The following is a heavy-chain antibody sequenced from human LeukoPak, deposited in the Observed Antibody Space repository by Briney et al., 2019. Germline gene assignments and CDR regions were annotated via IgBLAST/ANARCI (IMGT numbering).Heavy chain of an antibody. CDR3: ARDYCSGGSCYLSPDAFDI. CDR2: IYTSGST. J-gene: IGHJ3*02. CDR1: GGSISSYY. V-gene: IGHV4-4*07. D-gene: IGHD2-15*01. Sequence: SETLSLTCTVSGGSISSYYWSWIRQPAGKGLEWIGRIYTSGSTNYNPSLNSRGTMSLDTSKNQFSLQLSSVTAADTAVYYCARDYCSGGSCYLSPDAFDIWGQGTMVTVSS.